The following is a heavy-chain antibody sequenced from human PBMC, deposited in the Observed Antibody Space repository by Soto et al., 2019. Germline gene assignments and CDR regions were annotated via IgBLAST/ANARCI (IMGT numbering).Heavy chain of an antibody. CDR3: ARGRPYGIDV. CDR2: IDSDGCST. J-gene: IGHJ6*02. V-gene: IGHV3-74*01. Sequence: EVQLVEPGGGLAQPGGSLRVSCAASGFTFGSYWMNWVRQAPGKGLVWVSRIDSDGCSTTYADSVKGRFTTSRHNAKNTLYLQMSSLRVEHTAVYYCARGRPYGIDVWAQETTVTVSS. CDR1: GFTFGSYW.